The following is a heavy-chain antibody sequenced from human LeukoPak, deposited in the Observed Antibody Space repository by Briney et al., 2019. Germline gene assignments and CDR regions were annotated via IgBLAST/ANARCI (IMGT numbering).Heavy chain of an antibody. CDR2: INWNDGST. V-gene: IGHV3-20*01. J-gene: IGHJ4*02. Sequence: GGSLRLSCAASGFTFDDYGVSWVRQAPGKGLEWVSGINWNDGSTGYADSVKGRFTISRDNAKNSLYLQMNSLRAEDTALYHCARAIAAANTQTFDYWGQGTLVTVSS. D-gene: IGHD6-13*01. CDR3: ARAIAAANTQTFDY. CDR1: GFTFDDYG.